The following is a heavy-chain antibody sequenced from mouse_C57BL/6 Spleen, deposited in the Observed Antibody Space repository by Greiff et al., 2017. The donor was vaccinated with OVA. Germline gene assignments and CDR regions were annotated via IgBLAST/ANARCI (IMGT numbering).Heavy chain of an antibody. Sequence: VQLKQSGPELVKPGASVKISCKASGYSFTGYYMNWVKQSPEKSLEWIGEINPSTGGTTYNQKFKAKATLTVDKSSSTAYMQLKSLTSEDSAVYYCASTVVAPYYFDYWGQGTTLTVSS. J-gene: IGHJ2*01. CDR2: INPSTGGT. CDR3: ASTVVAPYYFDY. CDR1: GYSFTGYY. D-gene: IGHD1-1*01. V-gene: IGHV1-42*01.